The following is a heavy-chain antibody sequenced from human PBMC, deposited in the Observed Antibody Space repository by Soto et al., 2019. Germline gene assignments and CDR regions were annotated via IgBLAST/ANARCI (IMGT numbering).Heavy chain of an antibody. CDR1: GGTFSSYA. J-gene: IGHJ5*02. D-gene: IGHD3-3*02. CDR3: ARGIRRPPENWFDP. CDR2: IIPICGTA. Sequence: SVKVSCKASGGTFSSYAISWVRQAPGQGLGWMGGIIPICGTANYAQKFQGRVTITADESTSTAYMELSSLRSEDTAVYYCARGIRRPPENWFDPWGQGTQVTVSS. V-gene: IGHV1-69*13.